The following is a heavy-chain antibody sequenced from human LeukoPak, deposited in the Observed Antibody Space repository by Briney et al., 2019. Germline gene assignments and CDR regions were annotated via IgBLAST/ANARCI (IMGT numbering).Heavy chain of an antibody. CDR2: INPNSGGT. D-gene: IGHD2-21*01. CDR1: GYSFTDYY. V-gene: IGHV1-2*02. Sequence: ASVKVSCKTSGYSFTDYYMHWVRQAPGQGIEWMGWINPNSGGTSSAQKFQGRVTMTRDTSITTVYMEVSWLTSDDMAIYYCARADRLDGGPYLIGPWGQGTLVTVSS. CDR3: ARADRLDGGPYLIGP. J-gene: IGHJ5*02.